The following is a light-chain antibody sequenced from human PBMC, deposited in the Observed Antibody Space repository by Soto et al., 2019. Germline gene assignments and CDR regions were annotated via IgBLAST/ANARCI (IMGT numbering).Light chain of an antibody. V-gene: IGKV1-5*01. Sequence: DIQMTQSPSTLSASVGDRVTITCRASQSISNWLAWYQQKPGNAPKLLISDASNLVSGVPSRFSGSGSGTEFTLTISSLQPDDFATYYCQKYNTYSPWTFGQGTKVDIK. J-gene: IGKJ1*01. CDR2: DAS. CDR1: QSISNW. CDR3: QKYNTYSPWT.